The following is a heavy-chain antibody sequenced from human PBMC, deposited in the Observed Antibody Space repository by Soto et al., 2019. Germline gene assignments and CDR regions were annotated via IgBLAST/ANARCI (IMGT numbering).Heavy chain of an antibody. Sequence: GGSLRISCAASGFTFSSYAMSWVRQAPGKGLEWVSAISGSGGSTYYADSVKGRFTISRDNSKNTLYLQMNSLRAEDTAVYYCAKVGGYSTSGGMDVWGQGTTVTVSS. D-gene: IGHD5-18*01. CDR1: GFTFSSYA. J-gene: IGHJ6*02. CDR2: ISGSGGST. CDR3: AKVGGYSTSGGMDV. V-gene: IGHV3-23*01.